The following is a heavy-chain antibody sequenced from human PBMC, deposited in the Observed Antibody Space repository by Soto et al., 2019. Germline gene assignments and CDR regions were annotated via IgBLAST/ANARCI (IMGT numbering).Heavy chain of an antibody. D-gene: IGHD2-21*02. V-gene: IGHV1-18*01. CDR2: INTYSGNT. Sequence: ASVKVSCKPSGYTFTTYAISWVRQAPGQGLGWMGWINTYSGNTNYAQKLQGRVTMTTDTSTSTAYMELRSLRSDDTAVYYCARESCGGDCYSGLDQWGQGTLVTV. J-gene: IGHJ4*02. CDR1: GYTFTTYA. CDR3: ARESCGGDCYSGLDQ.